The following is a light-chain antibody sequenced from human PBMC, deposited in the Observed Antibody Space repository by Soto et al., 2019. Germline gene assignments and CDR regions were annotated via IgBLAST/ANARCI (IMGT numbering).Light chain of an antibody. CDR3: QHYGSSLRT. CDR1: QSVSISY. Sequence: EIVLTQSPGTLSLSPGERATLSCRASQSVSISYLVWYQQRPGQAPRLLIYGTSSRATGIPDRFSGSGSGTDFTLTISRLEPEDFAVYYCQHYGSSLRTFGQGTKVEI. CDR2: GTS. V-gene: IGKV3-20*01. J-gene: IGKJ1*01.